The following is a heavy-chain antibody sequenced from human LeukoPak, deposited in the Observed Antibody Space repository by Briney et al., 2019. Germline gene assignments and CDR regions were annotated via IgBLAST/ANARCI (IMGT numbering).Heavy chain of an antibody. CDR2: IIPILGIA. J-gene: IGHJ3*02. D-gene: IGHD3-22*01. CDR1: GGTFSSYA. CDR3: ARKAAYYYDSSGYHAFDI. V-gene: IGHV1-69*04. Sequence: ASVKVSCKASGGTFSSYAISWVRQAPGQGLEWMGRIIPILGIANYAQKFQGRVTITADKSTSTAYMELRSLRSEGKAVYCCARKAAYYYDSSGYHAFDIWGQGRMVTVYS.